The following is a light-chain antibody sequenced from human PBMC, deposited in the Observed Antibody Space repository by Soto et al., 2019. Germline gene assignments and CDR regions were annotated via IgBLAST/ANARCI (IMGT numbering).Light chain of an antibody. V-gene: IGKV1-33*01. J-gene: IGKJ4*01. CDR3: QNYDNVPLT. CDR2: GAS. CDR1: QDINNY. Sequence: DIQITQSQSSLSASVGDRVTITCQASQDINNYLNWYQQKPGKAPKLLIYGASSLETGVPSRFRGSGSGTDFTFTISSLQPEDVATYFCQNYDNVPLTFGGRTKVDI.